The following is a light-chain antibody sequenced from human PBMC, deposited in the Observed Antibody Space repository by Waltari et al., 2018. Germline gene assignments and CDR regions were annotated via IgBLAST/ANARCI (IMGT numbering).Light chain of an antibody. V-gene: IGLV3-25*03. CDR1: ALSKQY. Sequence: SFELTQPPSLSVSPGQTARITCSGDALSKQYAHWPQQRPGLAPGLGIYKDSERPSGIPERFSGSSSGTTVTLTISGVQAEDEADYYCQSADSSGSVVFGGGTKLTVL. J-gene: IGLJ2*01. CDR2: KDS. CDR3: QSADSSGSVV.